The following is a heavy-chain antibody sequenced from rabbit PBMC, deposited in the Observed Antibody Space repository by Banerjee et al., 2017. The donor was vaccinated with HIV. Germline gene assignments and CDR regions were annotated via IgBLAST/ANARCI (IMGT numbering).Heavy chain of an antibody. D-gene: IGHD1-1*01. CDR3: ARGYSDVYFNL. V-gene: IGHV1S45*01. Sequence: QEQLEESGGDLVKPEGSLTLTCTASGFSFSSYWMSWVRQAPGKGLEWIACIATGSGRTWYASWGNGRFTISKTSSTTVTLQMTSLTAADTATYFCARGYSDVYFNLWGPGTLVTVS. J-gene: IGHJ4*01. CDR1: GFSFSSYW. CDR2: IATGSGRT.